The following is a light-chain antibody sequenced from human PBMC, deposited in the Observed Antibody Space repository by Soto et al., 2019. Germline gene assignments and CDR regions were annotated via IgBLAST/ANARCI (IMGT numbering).Light chain of an antibody. J-gene: IGKJ1*01. CDR3: QHYYTYPWT. Sequence: DIQMTPSPSTLSASVGDRVTITCRASQSISSWVAWYQQKPGKGPKLLIYKASHLESGVPSRFSGSGSGTEFTLTISSLQPGDFATYYCQHYYTYPWTFGHGTKVDIK. CDR1: QSISSW. CDR2: KAS. V-gene: IGKV1-5*03.